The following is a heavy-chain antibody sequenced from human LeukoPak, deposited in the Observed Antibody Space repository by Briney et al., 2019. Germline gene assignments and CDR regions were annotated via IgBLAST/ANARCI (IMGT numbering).Heavy chain of an antibody. CDR3: ARSGSTGYSLDY. CDR2: IDPNSGDT. D-gene: IGHD3-22*01. J-gene: IGHJ4*02. Sequence: GASVKVSCKASGYSFTGYFIHWVRQAPGQGLEWMGCIDPNSGDTKYAQRFQGRVSMPRDTSTRTAYMEQSRLRSDDTAVYFCARSGSTGYSLDYWGQGTLVTVSS. V-gene: IGHV1-2*02. CDR1: GYSFTGYF.